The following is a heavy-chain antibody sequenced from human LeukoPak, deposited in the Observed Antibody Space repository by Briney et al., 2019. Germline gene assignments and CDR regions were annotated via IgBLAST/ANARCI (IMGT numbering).Heavy chain of an antibody. CDR2: IYYSGST. Sequence: PSETLSLTCTVCGGSISSYYWSWIRQPPGKGLEWIGYIYYSGSTNYNPSLKSRVTMSVDTSKEQFSLKLSSVTAADTAVYYCARGERTATKRGFDIWGQGTMVTVSS. J-gene: IGHJ3*02. D-gene: IGHD1-14*01. CDR3: ARGERTATKRGFDI. V-gene: IGHV4-59*01. CDR1: GGSISSYY.